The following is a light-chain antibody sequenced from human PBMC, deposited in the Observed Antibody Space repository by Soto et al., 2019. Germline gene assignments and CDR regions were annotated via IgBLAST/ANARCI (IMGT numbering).Light chain of an antibody. CDR1: QSVSGW. CDR2: AES. Sequence: DIQMTQSPSTLSASVGDTVTVTCRASQSVSGWLAWYQQKPGEAPKLLIYAESTLQSGVPSRFSGSGSGTRGTLTISSLQPEDFATYYCQQVKSYPRTFGGGTKVDIK. V-gene: IGKV1-5*01. J-gene: IGKJ4*01. CDR3: QQVKSYPRT.